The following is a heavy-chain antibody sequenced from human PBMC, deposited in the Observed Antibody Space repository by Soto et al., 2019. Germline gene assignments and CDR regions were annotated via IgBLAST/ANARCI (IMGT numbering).Heavy chain of an antibody. CDR1: GFVFDNYV. D-gene: IGHD2-2*01. Sequence: EVQLLESGGGLVPRGGSLRLSCVASGFVFDNYVINWVRQAPGKGLDWVAGMSGSHDDHNIDYIDSVRGRFTISRDNSKSTVYLDLSHLGADDSAVYYCAKGKNIVVGPGVIDYWGQGTVVTVSS. CDR3: AKGKNIVVGPGVIDY. V-gene: IGHV3-23*01. CDR2: MSGSHDDHNI. J-gene: IGHJ4*02.